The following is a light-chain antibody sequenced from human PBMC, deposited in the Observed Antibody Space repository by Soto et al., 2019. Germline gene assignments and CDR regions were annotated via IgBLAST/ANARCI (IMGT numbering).Light chain of an antibody. V-gene: IGKV1-39*01. Sequence: DIQMTQSPSSLSASVGDRVTITCRASQSISTNLSWYQQKPGKAPKLLIHAASSLQSGVPSRFSGSGSGTDFTLTISSLQPEDVAVYYCHQYYGTPPTFGPGTKVDIK. J-gene: IGKJ3*01. CDR1: QSISTN. CDR2: AAS. CDR3: HQYYGTPPT.